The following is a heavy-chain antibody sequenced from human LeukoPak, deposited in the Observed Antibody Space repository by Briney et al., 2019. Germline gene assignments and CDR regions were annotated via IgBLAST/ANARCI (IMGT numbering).Heavy chain of an antibody. CDR1: GFTFSSDS. CDR2: ISSSSSYI. D-gene: IGHD6-19*01. Sequence: GGSLRVSCAASGFTFSSDSMNWVRQAPGKGLEWVSFISSSSSYIYYADSVKGRFTISRDNAKNSLYLQMNSLRAEDTAVYYCARDKRLGNWFDPRGQGTLVTVSS. J-gene: IGHJ5*02. CDR3: ARDKRLGNWFDP. V-gene: IGHV3-21*01.